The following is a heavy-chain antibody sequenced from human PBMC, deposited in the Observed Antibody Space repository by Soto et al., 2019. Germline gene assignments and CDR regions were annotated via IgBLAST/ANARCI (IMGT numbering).Heavy chain of an antibody. Sequence: GGSLRLSCAASGFNVRSNYMSWVRQEPGKGLEWVSVIYSGGSTYYADSVKGRFTISRHNSKNTLYLQMNSLRAEDTAVYYCAREPPPGWSSGWPSRYYYYGMDVWGQGTTVTVSS. V-gene: IGHV3-53*04. CDR1: GFNVRSNY. D-gene: IGHD6-19*01. J-gene: IGHJ6*02. CDR2: IYSGGST. CDR3: AREPPPGWSSGWPSRYYYYGMDV.